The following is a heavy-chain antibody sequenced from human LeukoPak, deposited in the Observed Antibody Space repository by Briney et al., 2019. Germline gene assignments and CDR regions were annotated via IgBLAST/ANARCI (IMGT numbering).Heavy chain of an antibody. CDR2: INHSGST. D-gene: IGHD1-26*01. Sequence: SETLSLTCAVYGGSFSGYYWSWIRQPPGKGLEWIGEINHSGSTNYNPSLKSRVTISVDTSKNQFSLKLSSVTAADTAVYYCARHHFRSGSYKGNFDYWGQGTLVTVSS. CDR1: GGSFSGYY. CDR3: ARHHFRSGSYKGNFDY. V-gene: IGHV4-34*01. J-gene: IGHJ4*02.